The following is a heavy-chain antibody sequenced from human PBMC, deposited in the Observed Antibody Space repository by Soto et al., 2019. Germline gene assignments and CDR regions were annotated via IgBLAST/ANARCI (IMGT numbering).Heavy chain of an antibody. J-gene: IGHJ4*02. CDR3: ARDHFLAVADYSFDS. CDR1: GFTFSSYS. Sequence: GSLRLSCAASGFTFSSYSMNWVRQAPGKGLEWVSSVSTSSSYIYYIDSVKGRFTISRDNAKNSLYLQMNSLRAEDTAVYYCARDHFLAVADYSFDSWGQGTLVTVSS. D-gene: IGHD6-19*01. CDR2: VSTSSSYI. V-gene: IGHV3-21*01.